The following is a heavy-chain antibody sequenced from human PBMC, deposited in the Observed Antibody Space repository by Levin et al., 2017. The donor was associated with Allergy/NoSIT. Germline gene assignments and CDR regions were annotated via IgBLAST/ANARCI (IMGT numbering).Heavy chain of an antibody. V-gene: IGHV3-21*01. Sequence: LSLTCEGSGFTFSNFTWNWVRQAPGKGLEWVSSISSSSSYINYADPVKGRFTISRDNAKKSLYLQINSLRADDAALYYCAARLSTTGGLDVWGRGTTVTVSS. CDR1: GFTFSNFT. CDR3: AARLSTTGGLDV. D-gene: IGHD1-1*01. CDR2: ISSSSSYI. J-gene: IGHJ6*02.